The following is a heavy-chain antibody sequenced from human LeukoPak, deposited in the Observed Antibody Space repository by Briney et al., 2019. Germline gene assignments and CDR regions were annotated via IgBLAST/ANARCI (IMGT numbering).Heavy chain of an antibody. CDR3: AREVAVAGTDLDY. V-gene: IGHV3-48*04. CDR1: GFIISSYS. CDR2: IRSSGATI. J-gene: IGHJ4*02. D-gene: IGHD6-19*01. Sequence: PGGSLRLSCAASGFIISSYSMNWVRQAPGKGLEWVSYIRSSGATIYYADSVKGRFTISRDNAKNSLYLQMNSLRAEDTAVYYCAREVAVAGTDLDYWGQGTLVTVSS.